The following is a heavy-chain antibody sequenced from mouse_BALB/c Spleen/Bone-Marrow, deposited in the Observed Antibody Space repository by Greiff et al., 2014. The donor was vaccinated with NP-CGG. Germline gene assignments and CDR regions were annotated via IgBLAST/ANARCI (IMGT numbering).Heavy chain of an antibody. J-gene: IGHJ1*01. CDR3: ARDENVGIYWYFDV. CDR1: GFTFTDYY. V-gene: IGHV7-3*02. CDR2: IRNKAKGYTT. Sequence: EVQLQQSGGGLVQPGGSLRLSCATSGFTFTDYYMSWVRQPPGKALEWLGFIRNKAKGYTTDYSASVKGRFTISRDNSQSISYLQMNTLRAEDSATYYCARDENVGIYWYFDVWGAGTTVTVSS.